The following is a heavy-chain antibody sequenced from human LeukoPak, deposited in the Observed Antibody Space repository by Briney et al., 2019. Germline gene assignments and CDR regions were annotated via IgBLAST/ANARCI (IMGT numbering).Heavy chain of an antibody. CDR1: GYTFSSYG. Sequence: GASVTVSCKASGYTFSSYGISWVRQAPGQGLEWMGWISAYNGDTHYAQKFQGRVTMTTVTSTSTAYMELRSLRSDDTAMYYCARRGGKNYGDYLLYYYYMDVWGKGTTVTVSS. V-gene: IGHV1-18*01. CDR2: ISAYNGDT. CDR3: ARRGGKNYGDYLLYYYYMDV. J-gene: IGHJ6*03. D-gene: IGHD4-17*01.